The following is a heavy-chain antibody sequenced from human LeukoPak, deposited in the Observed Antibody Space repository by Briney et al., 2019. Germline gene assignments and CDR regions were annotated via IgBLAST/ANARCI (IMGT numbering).Heavy chain of an antibody. CDR3: ARVDCSSTSCHRGTDY. D-gene: IGHD2-2*02. Sequence: GGSLRLSCAASGFTFSSYSMNRVRQAPGKGLEWVSYISTSSSTIYYADSVKGRFTISRDNAKNSLFLQMNSLRAEDTAVYYCARVDCSSTSCHRGTDYWGQGTLVTVSS. CDR2: ISTSSSTI. V-gene: IGHV3-48*01. J-gene: IGHJ4*02. CDR1: GFTFSSYS.